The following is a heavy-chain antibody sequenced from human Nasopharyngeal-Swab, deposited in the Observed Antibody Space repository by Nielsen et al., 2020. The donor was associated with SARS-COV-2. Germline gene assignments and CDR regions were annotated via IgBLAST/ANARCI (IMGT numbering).Heavy chain of an antibody. CDR2: IYYSGST. D-gene: IGHD2-15*01. V-gene: IGHV4-59*01. CDR1: GGSISSSYY. Sequence: SETLSLTCAVSGGSISSSYYWSWIRQPPRRGLEWIGYIYYSGSTNYNPSLKSRVTISLDTSKNQFSLKLSSVTAADSAVYYCARDTRRGGVDYWGQGTLVTVSS. CDR3: ARDTRRGGVDY. J-gene: IGHJ4*02.